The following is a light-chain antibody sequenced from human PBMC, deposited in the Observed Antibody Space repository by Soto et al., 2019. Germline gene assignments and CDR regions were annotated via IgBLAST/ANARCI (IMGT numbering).Light chain of an antibody. CDR2: DAA. CDR3: QQYGGSSRT. V-gene: IGKV3-20*01. CDR1: QSIRNN. J-gene: IGKJ1*01. Sequence: EIVLTQSPGTLSFSPGERATLSSRASQSIRNNLGWYQHKPGQAPRLLIYDAAGRAAGLTDRFSGSVSGTDFTLTSSRLEPEDCAVYYCQQYGGSSRTFGQGTKVEIK.